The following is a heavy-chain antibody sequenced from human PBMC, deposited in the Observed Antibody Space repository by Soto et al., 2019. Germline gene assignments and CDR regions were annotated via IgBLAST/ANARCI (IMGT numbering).Heavy chain of an antibody. CDR3: GRAPSRGVPTSWYFDL. V-gene: IGHV3-30-3*01. Sequence: QVQLVESGGGVVQPGRSLRLSCAASGFTFSSYAMHWVRQAPGKGLEWVAVISYDGSNKYYADSGKGRFTISRDNSKNTLYLQMNSLRAEDTAVYYCGRAPSRGVPTSWYFDLWGRGTLVTVSS. CDR1: GFTFSSYA. D-gene: IGHD5-12*01. CDR2: ISYDGSNK. J-gene: IGHJ2*01.